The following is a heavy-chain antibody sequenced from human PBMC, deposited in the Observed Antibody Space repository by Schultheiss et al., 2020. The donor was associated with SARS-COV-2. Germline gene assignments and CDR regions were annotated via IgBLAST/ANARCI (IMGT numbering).Heavy chain of an antibody. V-gene: IGHV4-59*08. CDR3: ARRLKYYYDSSGYPNWFDP. D-gene: IGHD3-22*01. CDR2: IYYSGST. CDR1: GGSISSYY. Sequence: SETLSLTCTVSGGSISSYYWSWIRQPPGKGLEWIGYIYYSGSTSYNPSLKSRVTISVDTSKNQFSLKLSSMTGADTAVYYCARRLKYYYDSSGYPNWFDPWGQGTLVTVSS. J-gene: IGHJ5*02.